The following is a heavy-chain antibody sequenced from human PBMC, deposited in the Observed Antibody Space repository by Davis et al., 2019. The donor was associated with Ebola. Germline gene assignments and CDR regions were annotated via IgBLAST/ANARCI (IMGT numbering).Heavy chain of an antibody. V-gene: IGHV3-23*01. CDR1: GFTFSSHA. CDR2: ISGSGGST. CDR3: AKGVGTWELLLLDYYYGMDV. J-gene: IGHJ6*02. Sequence: GESLKISCAASGFTFSSHAMSWVRQAPGKGLEWVSAISGSGGSTYYADSVKGRFTISRDNSKNTLYLQMNSLRAEDTAVYYCAKGVGTWELLLLDYYYGMDVWGQGTTVTVSS. D-gene: IGHD1-26*01.